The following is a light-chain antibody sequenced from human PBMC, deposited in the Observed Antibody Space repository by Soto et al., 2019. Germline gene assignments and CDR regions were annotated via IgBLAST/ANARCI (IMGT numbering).Light chain of an antibody. J-gene: IGLJ1*01. CDR2: TNT. V-gene: IGLV1-44*01. CDR3: ASWDDSLNGTV. CDR1: SSNVGGNP. Sequence: QSVLTQPPSASGTPGQRVTISCSGSSSNVGGNPVNWYQHVPTTAPKLLIYTNTQRPSGVPDRFSGSKSGTSASLAISGLQSEDEADYYSASWDDSLNGTVFGTGTKVTVL.